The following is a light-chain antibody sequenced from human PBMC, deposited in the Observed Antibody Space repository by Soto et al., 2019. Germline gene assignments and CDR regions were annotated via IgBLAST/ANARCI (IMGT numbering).Light chain of an antibody. V-gene: IGLV2-14*02. CDR2: EVS. CDR3: SSYTRSDIVV. J-gene: IGLJ1*01. CDR1: SSDVGSYDL. Sequence: QSVLTQPASVSGSPGQSITISCTGTSSDVGSYDLVSWYQQHPGNAPKLMIYEVSKRPSGVSDRFSGSKSGNTASLTISGLQAEDEADYYCSSYTRSDIVVFGTGTKLTVL.